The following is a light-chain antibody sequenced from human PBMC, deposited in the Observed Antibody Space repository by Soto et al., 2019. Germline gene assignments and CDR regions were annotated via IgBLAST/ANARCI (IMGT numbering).Light chain of an antibody. V-gene: IGLV2-8*01. Sequence: QSALTQPPSASGSLGQSVTISCTGTSSDVGGYNYVSWYQQHPGKAPKLMIYEVSKRPSGVPDRFSGSKSGNTASLTVSGLQVEDEADYYCNSFEASNNVLFGGGTKLTVL. CDR1: SSDVGGYNY. J-gene: IGLJ2*01. CDR2: EVS. CDR3: NSFEASNNVL.